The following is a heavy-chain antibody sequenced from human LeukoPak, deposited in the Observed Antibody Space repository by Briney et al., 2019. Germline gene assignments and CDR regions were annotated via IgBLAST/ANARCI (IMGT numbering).Heavy chain of an antibody. CDR3: AREARGSGVDY. CDR2: INPNSGGT. V-gene: IGHV1-2*02. Sequence: ASVKVSCKASGYTFSNYGMSWVRQAPGQGLEWMGWINPNSGGTNYAQKFQGRVTMTRDTSISTAYMELSRLRSEDTAVYYCAREARGSGVDYWGQGTLVTVSS. J-gene: IGHJ4*02. D-gene: IGHD1-26*01. CDR1: GYTFSNYG.